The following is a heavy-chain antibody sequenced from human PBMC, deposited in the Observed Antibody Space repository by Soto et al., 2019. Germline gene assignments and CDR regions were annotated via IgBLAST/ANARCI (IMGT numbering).Heavy chain of an antibody. D-gene: IGHD1-1*01. Sequence: SATLSLPCPVSGCSIRRSNSSWGWIRQPPGKGLEWIGSIYYSGGTYYAPSLKSRVTISVDTSKNQFSLTLNSVTAADTAVYFWVRRGGTGTTREWGQGTLVTVSS. J-gene: IGHJ4*02. CDR2: IYYSGGT. CDR3: VRRGGTGTTRE. CDR1: GCSIRRSNSS. V-gene: IGHV4-39*01.